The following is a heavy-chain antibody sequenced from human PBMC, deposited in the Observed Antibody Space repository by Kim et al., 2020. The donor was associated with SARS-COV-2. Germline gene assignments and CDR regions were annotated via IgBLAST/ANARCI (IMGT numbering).Heavy chain of an antibody. Sequence: GGSLRLSCAASGFTVSSNYMSWVRQAPGKGLEWVSVIYSGGSTYYADSVKGRFTISRDNSKNTLYLQMNSLRAEDTAVYYCARRQYSSGYYYYGMDVWGQGTTVTVSS. CDR3: ARRQYSSGYYYYGMDV. D-gene: IGHD6-19*01. CDR2: IYSGGST. J-gene: IGHJ6*02. CDR1: GFTVSSNY. V-gene: IGHV3-53*01.